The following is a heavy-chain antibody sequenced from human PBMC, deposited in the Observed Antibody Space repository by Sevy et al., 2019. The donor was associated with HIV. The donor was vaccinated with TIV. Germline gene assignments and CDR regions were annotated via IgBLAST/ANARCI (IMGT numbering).Heavy chain of an antibody. V-gene: IGHV3-73*01. J-gene: IGHJ4*02. CDR2: IRSKGNSYAT. CDR3: TSLSVDTAMGFDY. CDR1: GFTFSGSA. Sequence: GGSLRLSCAASGFTFSGSAMHWVRQASGKGLEWVGRIRSKGNSYATAYAASVKGRFTISRDDSKNTAYLQMTSLKTEDTAVYYCTSLSVDTAMGFDYWGQGTLVTVSS. D-gene: IGHD5-18*01.